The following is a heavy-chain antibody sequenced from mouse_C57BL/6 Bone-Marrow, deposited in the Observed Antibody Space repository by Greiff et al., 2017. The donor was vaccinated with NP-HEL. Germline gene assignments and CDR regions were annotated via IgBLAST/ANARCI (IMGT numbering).Heavy chain of an antibody. CDR1: GYAFSSSW. Sequence: VQLQQSGPELVKPGASVKISCKASGYAFSSSWMNWVKQRPGKGLEWIGRIYPGDGDTNYNGKFKGKATLTADKSSSTAYMQLSSLTSEDSAVYFCAPYDYDAYWGQGTLVTVSA. V-gene: IGHV1-82*01. CDR3: APYDYDAY. CDR2: IYPGDGDT. D-gene: IGHD2-4*01. J-gene: IGHJ3*01.